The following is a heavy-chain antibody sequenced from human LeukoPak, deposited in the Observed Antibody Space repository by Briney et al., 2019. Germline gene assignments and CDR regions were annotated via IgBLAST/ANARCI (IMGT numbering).Heavy chain of an antibody. Sequence: SETLSLTCAVYGGSFSGYYWSWIRQPPGKGLEWIGEINHSGSTYYNPSLKSRVTISVDTSKNQFSLKLSSVTAADTAVYYCAGTRQVVPAAEFDYWGQGTLVTVSS. D-gene: IGHD2-2*01. V-gene: IGHV4-34*01. J-gene: IGHJ4*02. CDR2: INHSGST. CDR3: AGTRQVVPAAEFDY. CDR1: GGSFSGYY.